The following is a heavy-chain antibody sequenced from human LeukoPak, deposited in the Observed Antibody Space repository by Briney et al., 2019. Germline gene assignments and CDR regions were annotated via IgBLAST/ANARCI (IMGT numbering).Heavy chain of an antibody. Sequence: SETLSLTCTVSGGSISSYYWSWIRQPPGKGLEWIGSIYHSGSTYYNPSLKSRVTISVDKSKNQFSLKLSSVTAADTAVYYCARVRDDSGSYFGYYYYYGMDVWGQGTTVTVSS. J-gene: IGHJ6*02. V-gene: IGHV4-59*12. D-gene: IGHD3-10*01. CDR1: GGSISSYY. CDR2: IYHSGST. CDR3: ARVRDDSGSYFGYYYYYGMDV.